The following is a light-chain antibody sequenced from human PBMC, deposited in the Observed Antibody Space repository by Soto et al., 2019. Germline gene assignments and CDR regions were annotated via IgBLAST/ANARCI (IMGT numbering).Light chain of an antibody. Sequence: EIVMTQSPATLSVSPGERATLSCRASQTVASNLAWYQQKPGQAPRLLIHGASTRATGVPVRFSGSGSGTEFTLTISGLQSEDFAVYYCQQYHNWPPQYTFGQGTKLQIK. V-gene: IGKV3-15*01. CDR1: QTVASN. CDR2: GAS. CDR3: QQYHNWPPQYT. J-gene: IGKJ2*01.